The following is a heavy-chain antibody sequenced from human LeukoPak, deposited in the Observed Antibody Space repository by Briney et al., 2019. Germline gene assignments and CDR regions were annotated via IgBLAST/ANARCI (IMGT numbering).Heavy chain of an antibody. Sequence: GRSLRLSCVASGFTFSSYAMHWVRHAPGKGLGWVAVISYDGSNKYYADPVKGRFTISRDNSKNTLYLQMNSLRAEDTAVYYCAREGVWASIAARPDYWGQGTLVTVSS. CDR1: GFTFSSYA. CDR3: AREGVWASIAARPDY. V-gene: IGHV3-30-3*01. CDR2: ISYDGSNK. D-gene: IGHD6-6*01. J-gene: IGHJ4*02.